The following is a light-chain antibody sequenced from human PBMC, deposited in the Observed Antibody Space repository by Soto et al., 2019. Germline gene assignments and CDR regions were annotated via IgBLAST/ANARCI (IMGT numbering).Light chain of an antibody. Sequence: QSALTQPDSVSGSPGQSITIACTGTSSDVGGYNYVSWYQQLPGKAPKLMIYEVTNRPSGISNRFSGSKSANTAYLTISGLQAEDEADYYCGSYASTDTPQVFGTGTKLTVL. CDR3: GSYASTDTPQV. CDR2: EVT. CDR1: SSDVGGYNY. V-gene: IGLV2-14*01. J-gene: IGLJ1*01.